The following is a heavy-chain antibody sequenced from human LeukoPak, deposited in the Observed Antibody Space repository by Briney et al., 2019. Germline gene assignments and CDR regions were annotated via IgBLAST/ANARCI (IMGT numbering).Heavy chain of an antibody. V-gene: IGHV1-46*01. D-gene: IGHD1-26*01. CDR2: INPSGGST. Sequence: ASVNVSCKASGYTFSSYYMHWVRHAPGQGLEWMGIINPSGGSTKYAQKFQGRVTMTRDKSTSTVYMELSSVRSEDTAVYYCARSSIVGATGYFDYWGQGTLVTVSS. CDR3: ARSSIVGATGYFDY. CDR1: GYTFSSYY. J-gene: IGHJ4*02.